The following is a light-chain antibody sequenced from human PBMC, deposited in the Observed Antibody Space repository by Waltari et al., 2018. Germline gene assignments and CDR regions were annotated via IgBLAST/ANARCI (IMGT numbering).Light chain of an antibody. CDR3: QHYDGFPYT. CDR1: QGISNF. J-gene: IGKJ2*01. CDR2: AAS. Sequence: DIQMTQSPSSLSASVGDTVTITCRASQGISNFVVWFQQHPGKPPKSLIYAASTLQDGVPSRFSGRGSGTDFTLTISSLQPEDFATYYCQHYDGFPYTFGQGTRVDI. V-gene: IGKV1-16*01.